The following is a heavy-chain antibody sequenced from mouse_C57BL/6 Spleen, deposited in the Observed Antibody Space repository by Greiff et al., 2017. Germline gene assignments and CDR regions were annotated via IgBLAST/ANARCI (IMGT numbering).Heavy chain of an antibody. Sequence: EVKLMESGGDLVKPGGSLKLSCAASGFTFSSYGMSWVRQTPDKRLEWVATISSGGSYTYYPDSVKGRFTISRDNAKNTLYLQMSSLKSEDTAMYYCARHGDYPKKTYFDYWGQGTTLTVSS. CDR3: ARHGDYPKKTYFDY. D-gene: IGHD2-4*01. CDR1: GFTFSSYG. J-gene: IGHJ2*01. CDR2: ISSGGSYT. V-gene: IGHV5-6*01.